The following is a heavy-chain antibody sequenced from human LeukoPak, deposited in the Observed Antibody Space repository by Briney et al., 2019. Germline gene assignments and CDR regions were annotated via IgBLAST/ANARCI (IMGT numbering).Heavy chain of an antibody. J-gene: IGHJ4*02. D-gene: IGHD3-10*01. CDR1: GGSVSSASYY. V-gene: IGHV4-61*01. CDR2: IYYSGST. Sequence: SETLSLTCTVSGGSVSSASYYWSWIRQPPGKGLEWIGCIYYSGSTNYNPSLKSRVTISVDTSKNQFSLKLSSVTAADTAVYYCARRPLWFGELLDYWGQGTLVTVSS. CDR3: ARRPLWFGELLDY.